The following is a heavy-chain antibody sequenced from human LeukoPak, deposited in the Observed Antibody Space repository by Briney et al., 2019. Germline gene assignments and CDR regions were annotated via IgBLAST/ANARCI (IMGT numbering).Heavy chain of an antibody. CDR2: ISSSSSYI. CDR1: GFTFSRYS. CDR3: ARDQGDVVVPAAVYMDV. D-gene: IGHD2-2*01. J-gene: IGHJ6*03. V-gene: IGHV3-21*01. Sequence: KPGGSLRLSCAASGFTFSRYSMNWVRQAPGKGLEWVSSISSSSSYIYYADSVKGRFTISRDNAKNSLYLQMNSLRAEDTAVYYCARDQGDVVVPAAVYMDVWGKGTTVTVSS.